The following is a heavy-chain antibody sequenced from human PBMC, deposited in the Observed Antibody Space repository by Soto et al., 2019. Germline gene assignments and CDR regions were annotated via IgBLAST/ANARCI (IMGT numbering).Heavy chain of an antibody. Sequence: PSETLSLTCTVSGGSISSYYWSWIQQPPGKGLEWIGYIYYSGSTNYNPSLKSRVTISVDTSKNQFSLKLSSVTAADTAVYYCARARSWSGPGFDYWGQGTLVTVSS. J-gene: IGHJ4*02. D-gene: IGHD3-3*01. CDR2: IYYSGST. V-gene: IGHV4-59*01. CDR1: GGSISSYY. CDR3: ARARSWSGPGFDY.